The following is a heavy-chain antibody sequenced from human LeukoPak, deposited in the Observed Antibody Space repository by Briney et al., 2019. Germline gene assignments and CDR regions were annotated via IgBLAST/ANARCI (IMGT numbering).Heavy chain of an antibody. CDR3: ARKLEYSGSYFDY. CDR1: GFTFSSYA. J-gene: IGHJ4*02. Sequence: GGSLRLSCAAAGFTFSSYAMHWVRQAPGKGLEWVAVISYDGSNKYYADSVKGRFTISRDNSKNTLYLQMNSLRAEDTAVYYCARKLEYSGSYFDYWGQGTLVTVSS. D-gene: IGHD1-26*01. V-gene: IGHV3-30*04. CDR2: ISYDGSNK.